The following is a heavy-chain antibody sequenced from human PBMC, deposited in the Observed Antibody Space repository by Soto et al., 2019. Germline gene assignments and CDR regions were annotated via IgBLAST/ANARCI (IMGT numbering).Heavy chain of an antibody. Sequence: GGSLRLSCVASGFTFSNYGMHWVRQAPGKGLEWVAVISYDGSNKYYADSVKGRFTISRDNSKNTLYLQMTSLRTEDTALYYCAKLDEGGLQYAYYAMDVWGQRTTVTVSS. CDR1: GFTFSNYG. D-gene: IGHD2-15*01. J-gene: IGHJ6*02. CDR2: ISYDGSNK. CDR3: AKLDEGGLQYAYYAMDV. V-gene: IGHV3-30*18.